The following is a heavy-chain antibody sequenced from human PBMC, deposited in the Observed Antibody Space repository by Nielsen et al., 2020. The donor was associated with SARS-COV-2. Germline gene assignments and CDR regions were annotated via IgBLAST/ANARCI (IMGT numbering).Heavy chain of an antibody. Sequence: ASVKVSCKASGYTFTSFGISWVRQAPGQGLEWMGWISGYSGNTNYAHKFQGRVTMTEDTSTDTAYMELSSLRSEDTAVYYCATTFAIFGEVRMDVWGQGTAVTVSS. CDR3: ATTFAIFGEVRMDV. CDR1: GYTFTSFG. J-gene: IGHJ6*02. V-gene: IGHV1-18*01. D-gene: IGHD3-3*01. CDR2: ISGYSGNT.